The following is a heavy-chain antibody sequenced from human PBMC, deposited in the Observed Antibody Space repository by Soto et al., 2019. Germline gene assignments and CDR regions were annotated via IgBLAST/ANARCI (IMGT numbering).Heavy chain of an antibody. D-gene: IGHD1-1*01. CDR3: ARNLRRTGNAWFDP. V-gene: IGHV1-8*01. CDR2: MTPNSGNT. CDR1: GYTFTNYD. Sequence: ASVKVSCKASGYTFTNYDINWVRQATGQGLEWMGWMTPNSGNTGYAQKFQGRVTMTRDTSISTAYMELSSLRSEDTAVYYCARNLRRTGNAWFDPWGLGTLVNVSS. J-gene: IGHJ5*02.